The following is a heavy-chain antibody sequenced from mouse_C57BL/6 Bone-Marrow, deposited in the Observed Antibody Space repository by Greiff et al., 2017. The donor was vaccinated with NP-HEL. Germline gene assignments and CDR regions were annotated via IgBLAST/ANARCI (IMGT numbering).Heavy chain of an antibody. CDR3: ARLYYYGTPYYFDY. J-gene: IGHJ2*01. Sequence: EVQLQESGPGLVKPSQSLSLTCSVTGYSITSGYYWNWIRQFPGNKLEWMGYISYDGSNNYNPSLKKRISITRDTSKNQFFLKLNSVTTEDTATYYCARLYYYGTPYYFDYWGQGTTLTVSS. V-gene: IGHV3-6*01. CDR2: ISYDGSN. D-gene: IGHD1-1*01. CDR1: GYSITSGYY.